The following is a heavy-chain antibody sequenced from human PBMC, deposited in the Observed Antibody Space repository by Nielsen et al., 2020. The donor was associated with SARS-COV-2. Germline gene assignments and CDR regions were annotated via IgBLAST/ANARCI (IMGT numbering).Heavy chain of an antibody. D-gene: IGHD5-12*01. V-gene: IGHV1-8*01. Sequence: ASVKVSCKASAYTFTSYDVNWVRQATGQGLEWMGWMNPNSGNTGYAQKFQGRVSMTRNTSISTAYMELSSLRSEDTAVYYCARGYSGNDHYWGQGTLVTVSS. J-gene: IGHJ4*02. CDR2: MNPNSGNT. CDR1: AYTFTSYD. CDR3: ARGYSGNDHY.